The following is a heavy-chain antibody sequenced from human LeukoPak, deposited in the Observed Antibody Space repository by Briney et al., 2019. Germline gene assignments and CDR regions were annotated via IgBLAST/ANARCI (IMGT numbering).Heavy chain of an antibody. J-gene: IGHJ6*02. CDR3: ARHDYGDYYYYGMDV. CDR2: IYPGDSDT. CDR1: GHSFTSYW. Sequence: GESLKISCKGSGHSFTSYWIGWVRQMPGKGLEWMGIIYPGDSDTRYSPSFQGQVTISADKSISTAYLQWSSLKASDTAMYYCARHDYGDYYYYGMDVWGQGTTVTVSS. D-gene: IGHD4-17*01. V-gene: IGHV5-51*01.